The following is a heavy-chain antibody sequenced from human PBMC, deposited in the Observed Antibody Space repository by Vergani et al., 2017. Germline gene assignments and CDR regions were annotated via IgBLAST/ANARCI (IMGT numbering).Heavy chain of an antibody. CDR2: IIPILGIA. V-gene: IGHV1-69*02. CDR1: GGTFSSYT. J-gene: IGHJ6*02. CDR3: ARGGRDGDYGMDV. Sequence: QVQLVQSGAEVKKPGSSVKVSCKASGGTFSSYTISWVRQAPGQGLEWMGRIIPILGIANYAQKFQGRVTITADKSTSTAYMELSSLRSEDTAVYYCARGGRDGDYGMDVWGQGTTVTVSS. D-gene: IGHD4-17*01.